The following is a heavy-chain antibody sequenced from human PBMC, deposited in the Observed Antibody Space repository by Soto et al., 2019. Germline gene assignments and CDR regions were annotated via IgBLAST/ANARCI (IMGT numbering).Heavy chain of an antibody. D-gene: IGHD2-2*02. CDR2: ISWDGGRT. Sequence: PSETLSLTCTVSGGSISIGDYYWRCIRQPPGKGLEWVSLISWDGGRTYYADSVRGRFIVSRDSSKNSLYLQMSSLRVEDTALYYCAKDVCSGSTTSCYTRLDFWGQGALVTVSS. J-gene: IGHJ4*02. CDR3: AKDVCSGSTTSCYTRLDF. CDR1: GGSISIGDYY. V-gene: IGHV3-43D*04.